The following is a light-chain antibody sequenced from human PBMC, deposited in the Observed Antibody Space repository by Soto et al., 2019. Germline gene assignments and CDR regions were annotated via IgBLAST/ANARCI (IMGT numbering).Light chain of an antibody. Sequence: QSALTQPPSASGSPGQSVTISCTGTSSDVGRYNFVSWYQQHPGKAPKLMIFEVTKRPSGVPDRFSGSKSGNTASLTVSGLQAEDEADYYCRSLAADYNNPYVFGTGTKLNVL. CDR2: EVT. CDR3: RSLAADYNNPYV. CDR1: SSDVGRYNF. V-gene: IGLV2-8*01. J-gene: IGLJ1*01.